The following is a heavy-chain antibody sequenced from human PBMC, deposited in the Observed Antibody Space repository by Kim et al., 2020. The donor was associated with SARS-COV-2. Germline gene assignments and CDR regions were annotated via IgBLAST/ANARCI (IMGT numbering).Heavy chain of an antibody. Sequence: GGSLRLSCAASGFTFSDYYMSWIRQAPGKGLEWVSYISSSSSYTNYADSVKGRFTISRDNAKNSLYLQMNSLRAEDTAVYYCARDTVVVVPAADDTFVYYYYGMDVWGQGTTVTVSS. V-gene: IGHV3-11*06. D-gene: IGHD2-2*01. CDR1: GFTFSDYY. CDR2: ISSSSSYT. CDR3: ARDTVVVVPAADDTFVYYYYGMDV. J-gene: IGHJ6*02.